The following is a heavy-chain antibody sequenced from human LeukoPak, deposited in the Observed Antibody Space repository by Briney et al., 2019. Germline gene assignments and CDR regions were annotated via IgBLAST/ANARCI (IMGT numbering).Heavy chain of an antibody. J-gene: IGHJ5*02. D-gene: IGHD1-26*01. V-gene: IGHV3-23*01. CDR1: GFNFENNYG. CDR2: LSGNGART. Sequence: GGTLRLSCAASGFNFENNYGMSWVRQAPGKGLEWVSTLSGNGARTYYADSVKGRFAISRDNAKNSLYLQMNSLRAEDTAVYYCAREIVGATGIGNFDPWGQGTLVTVSS. CDR3: AREIVGATGIGNFDP.